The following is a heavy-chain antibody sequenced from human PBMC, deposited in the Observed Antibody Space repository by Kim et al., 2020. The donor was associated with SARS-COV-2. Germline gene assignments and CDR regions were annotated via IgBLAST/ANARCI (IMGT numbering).Heavy chain of an antibody. CDR3: TRGSSSWDTLDDY. CDR1: GFTFGDYA. D-gene: IGHD6-13*01. Sequence: GGSLRLSCTASGFTFGDYAMSWVRQAPGKGLEWVGFIRSKAYGGTTEYAASVKGRFTISRDDSKSIAYLQMNSLKTEDTAVYYCTRGSSSWDTLDDYWGQGTLVTVSS. J-gene: IGHJ4*02. V-gene: IGHV3-49*04. CDR2: IRSKAYGGTT.